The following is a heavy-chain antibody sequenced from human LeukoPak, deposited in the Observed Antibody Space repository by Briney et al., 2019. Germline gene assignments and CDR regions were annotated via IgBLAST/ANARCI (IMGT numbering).Heavy chain of an antibody. D-gene: IGHD5-18*01. J-gene: IGHJ4*02. CDR2: INAGNGNT. CDR3: AREVGEDGYSYGYGLDY. Sequence: ASVKVSCKASGYTFTSYAMHWVRQAPGQRLEWMGWINAGNGNTKYSQEFQGRVTITRDTSASTAYMELSSLRSEDMAVYYCAREVGEDGYSYGYGLDYWGQGTLVTVSS. CDR1: GYTFTSYA. V-gene: IGHV1-3*03.